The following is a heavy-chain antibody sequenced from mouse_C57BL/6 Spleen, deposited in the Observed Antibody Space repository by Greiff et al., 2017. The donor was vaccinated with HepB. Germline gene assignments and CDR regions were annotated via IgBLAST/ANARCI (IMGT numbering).Heavy chain of an antibody. J-gene: IGHJ2*01. CDR3: ARSSSGSFDY. V-gene: IGHV1-82*01. Sequence: VKLMESGPELVKPGASVKISCKASGYAFSSSWMNWVKQRPGKGLEWIGRIYPGDGDTNYNGKFKGKATLTADKSSSTAYMQLSSLTSEDSAVYFCARSSSGSFDYWGQGTTLTVSS. CDR1: GYAFSSSW. CDR2: IYPGDGDT. D-gene: IGHD3-2*02.